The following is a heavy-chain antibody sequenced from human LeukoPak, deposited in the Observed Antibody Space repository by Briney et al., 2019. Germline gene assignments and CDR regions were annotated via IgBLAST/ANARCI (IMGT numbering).Heavy chain of an antibody. V-gene: IGHV4-59*08. CDR2: IYYSGST. J-gene: IGHJ6*03. Sequence: PSETLSLTCTVSGGSIGSYYWSWIRQPPGKGLEWIGYIYYSGSTNYNPSLKSRVTISVDTSKNQFSLKLSSVTAADTAVYYCARTPNRYCSSTSCYAGYYYMDVWGKGTTVTVSS. CDR3: ARTPNRYCSSTSCYAGYYYMDV. CDR1: GGSIGSYY. D-gene: IGHD2-2*01.